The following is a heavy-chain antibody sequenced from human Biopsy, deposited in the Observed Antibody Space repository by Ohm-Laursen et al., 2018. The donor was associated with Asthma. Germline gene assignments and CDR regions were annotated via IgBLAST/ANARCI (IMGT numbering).Heavy chain of an antibody. CDR1: GGTFNTYV. Sequence: LVKVSCKSLGGTFNTYVIGWVRQAPGQGLEWMGGINSVFGTTTYPQKFQDRVTITADDSTSTVYMELSSLRSEDTAVYYCARKAGSCISRTCYSLDFWGQGTLVTVS. V-gene: IGHV1-69*13. J-gene: IGHJ4*02. CDR3: ARKAGSCISRTCYSLDF. CDR2: INSVFGTT. D-gene: IGHD2-2*01.